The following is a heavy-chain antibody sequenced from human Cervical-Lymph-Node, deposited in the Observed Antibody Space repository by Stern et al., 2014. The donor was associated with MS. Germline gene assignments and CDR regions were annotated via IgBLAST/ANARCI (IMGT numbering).Heavy chain of an antibody. CDR2: SLPGGSEI. CDR3: ARQRYFDY. Sequence: EVQLVQSGPEVKRPGESLKISCQASGYTFTSYWIGWVRQMPGKGLEGIAISLPGGSEIRYSPSFQGQVTISADKSSSTAYWQWNNLKASDTAIYYCARQRYFDYWGQGTLVTVSS. CDR1: GYTFTSYW. V-gene: IGHV5-51*01. J-gene: IGHJ4*02.